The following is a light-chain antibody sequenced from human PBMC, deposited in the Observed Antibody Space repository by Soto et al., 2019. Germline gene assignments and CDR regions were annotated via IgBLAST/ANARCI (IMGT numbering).Light chain of an antibody. V-gene: IGKV1-5*03. CDR1: PTITSW. J-gene: IGKJ1*01. Sequence: DIQMTQSPFILSASVGDRVTITCRAVPTITSWLAWYQHKAGKAPKLLIYKAATLQPWVPSRFSGTGSGTEIPLTLSSLQPDDFATSFCHQYRSYPWTCRQGTKVEIK. CDR3: HQYRSYPWT. CDR2: KAA.